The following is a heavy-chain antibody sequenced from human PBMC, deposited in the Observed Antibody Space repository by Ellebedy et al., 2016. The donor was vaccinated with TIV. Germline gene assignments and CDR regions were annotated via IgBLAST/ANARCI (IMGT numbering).Heavy chain of an antibody. CDR3: AKACIAGDNFDY. D-gene: IGHD6-13*01. Sequence: SETLSLTCTVSGGSISSGDYYWSWIRQPPGKGLEWIGYIYYSGSTYYNPSLKSRVTISVDTAKNQFSLKLSSVTAADTAVYYCAKACIAGDNFDYWGQGTLVTVSS. CDR1: GGSISSGDYY. V-gene: IGHV4-30-4*01. CDR2: IYYSGST. J-gene: IGHJ4*02.